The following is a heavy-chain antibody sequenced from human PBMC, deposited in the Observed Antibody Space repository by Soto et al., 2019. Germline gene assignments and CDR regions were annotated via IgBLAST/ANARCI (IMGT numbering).Heavy chain of an antibody. J-gene: IGHJ4*02. V-gene: IGHV5-51*01. CDR2: IYPGESDT. D-gene: IGHD3-22*01. CDR3: SRRAYDSSGYYYPAVYFDY. CDR1: GYSFSRYW. Sequence: GGSLKISCKGSGYSFSRYWIGWGLQMPGKSLEWMGIIYPGESDTRYSPSFQGQVTISADKSISTAYLQWSILNSSDTAMYFCSRRAYDSSGYYYPAVYFDYWGQGTLVTVSS.